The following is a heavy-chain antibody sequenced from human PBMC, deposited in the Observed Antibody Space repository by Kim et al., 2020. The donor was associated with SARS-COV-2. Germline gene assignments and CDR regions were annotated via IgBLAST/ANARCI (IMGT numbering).Heavy chain of an antibody. CDR3: ARGWNYGSGSGGYYLDY. CDR1: GGSFSGYY. J-gene: IGHJ4*02. D-gene: IGHD3-10*01. Sequence: SETLSLTCAVYGGSFSGYYWSWIRQPPGKGLEWIGEINHSGSTNYNPTLKSRVTISVDTSKNQFSLKLSSVTAADTAVYYCARGWNYGSGSGGYYLDYWGQGTLVTVSS. V-gene: IGHV4-34*01. CDR2: INHSGST.